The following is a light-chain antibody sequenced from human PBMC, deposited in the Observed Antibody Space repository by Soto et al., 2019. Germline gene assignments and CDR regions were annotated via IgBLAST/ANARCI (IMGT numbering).Light chain of an antibody. V-gene: IGKV3-20*01. J-gene: IGKJ2*01. CDR1: QSVSSY. CDR2: DTS. Sequence: EIVLTQSPGTLSLSVGERVTLSCRASQSVSSYLAWYQQTPGQAPRLLIYDTSNRATGTPDRFSGSGSGTDFTLTISRLEPEDFTVYYCQQYGSSPLYTFGQGTKLEIK. CDR3: QQYGSSPLYT.